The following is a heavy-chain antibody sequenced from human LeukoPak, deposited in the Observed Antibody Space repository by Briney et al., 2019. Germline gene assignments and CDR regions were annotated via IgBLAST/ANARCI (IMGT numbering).Heavy chain of an antibody. Sequence: SETLSLTCGVSGGSTSNTNWWTWVRQPPGKGLEWIGEVNLQGSTNYNPSLESRVAISVDKSENHISLKLTSVTAADTAVYYCAREGGPYRPLDYSGQGTLVTVAS. V-gene: IGHV4-4*02. CDR1: GGSTSNTNW. J-gene: IGHJ4*02. CDR3: AREGGPYRPLDY. CDR2: VNLQGST.